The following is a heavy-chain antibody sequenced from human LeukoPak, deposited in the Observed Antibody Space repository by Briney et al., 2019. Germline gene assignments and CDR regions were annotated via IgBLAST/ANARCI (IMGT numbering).Heavy chain of an antibody. CDR3: ARDGGYCSSTSCYYYYYYMDV. CDR1: GGTFSSYA. J-gene: IGHJ6*03. D-gene: IGHD2-2*01. V-gene: IGHV1-69*01. Sequence: SVKVSCKASGGTFSSYAISWVRQAPGQGLEWMGGIIPIFGTANYAQKFQGRVTITADESTSTAYMELSSLGSEDTAVYYCARDGGYCSSTSCYYYYYYMDVWGKGTTVTVSS. CDR2: IIPIFGTA.